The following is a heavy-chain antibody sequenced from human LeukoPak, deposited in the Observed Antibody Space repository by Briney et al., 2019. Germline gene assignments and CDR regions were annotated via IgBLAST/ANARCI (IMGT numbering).Heavy chain of an antibody. CDR2: IYHSGST. V-gene: IGHV4-30-2*01. J-gene: IGHJ5*02. D-gene: IGHD5-24*01. CDR3: ARERDRGAFDP. Sequence: SQTLSLTCAVSGGSISSGGYSWSWVRQPPGEGLEWIGYIYHSGSTYYNPSLKSRVTISVARSKNQFSLKLSSVTAADTAVYYCARERDRGAFDPWGQGTLVTVSS. CDR1: GGSISSGGYS.